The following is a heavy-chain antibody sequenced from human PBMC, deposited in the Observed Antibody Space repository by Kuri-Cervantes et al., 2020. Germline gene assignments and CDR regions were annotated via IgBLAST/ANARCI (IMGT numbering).Heavy chain of an antibody. CDR3: ARGVTMVRGVIGDNWFDP. D-gene: IGHD3-10*01. V-gene: IGHV1-2*02. CDR2: INPNSGGT. J-gene: IGHJ5*02. CDR1: GHTFTSYG. Sequence: ASVKVSCKASGHTFTSYGISWVRQAPGQGLEWMGWINPNSGGTNYAQKFQGRVTMTRDTSISTAYMELRRLRSDDTAVYYCARGVTMVRGVIGDNWFDPWGQGTLVTVSS.